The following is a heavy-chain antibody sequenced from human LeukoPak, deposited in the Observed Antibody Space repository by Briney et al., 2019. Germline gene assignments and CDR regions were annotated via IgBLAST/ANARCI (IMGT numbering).Heavy chain of an antibody. Sequence: SVKVSCKASGGTFSSYAISWVRQAPGQGLERMGGIIPIFGTANYAQKFQGRVTITADESTSTAYMELSSLRSEDTAVYYCARSGSVLQWLGDYYYYYGMDVWGKGTTVTVSS. CDR3: ARSGSVLQWLGDYYYYYGMDV. V-gene: IGHV1-69*01. CDR2: IIPIFGTA. J-gene: IGHJ6*04. D-gene: IGHD6-19*01. CDR1: GGTFSSYA.